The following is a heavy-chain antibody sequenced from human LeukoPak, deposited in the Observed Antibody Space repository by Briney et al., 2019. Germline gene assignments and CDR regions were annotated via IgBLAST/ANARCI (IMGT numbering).Heavy chain of an antibody. CDR2: IIPILGIA. Sequence: GSSVKVSRKASGGTFSSYAISWVRQAPGQGLEWMGRIIPILGIANYAQKLQGRVTMTTDTSTSTAYMELRSLRSDDTAVYYCARETSDGSAWLRHYYFDYWGQGTLVTVSS. CDR3: ARETSDGSAWLRHYYFDY. CDR1: GGTFSSYA. J-gene: IGHJ4*02. D-gene: IGHD5-12*01. V-gene: IGHV1-69*04.